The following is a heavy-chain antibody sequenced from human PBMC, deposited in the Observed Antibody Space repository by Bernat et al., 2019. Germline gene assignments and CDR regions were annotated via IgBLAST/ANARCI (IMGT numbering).Heavy chain of an antibody. CDR2: ISGSGGST. J-gene: IGHJ6*02. D-gene: IGHD1-26*01. Sequence: EVQLLESGGGLVQPGGSLRLSCAASGFTFSSYAMSWVRQAPRKGLEWVSAISGSGGSTYYADSVKGRFNISRDNTKNTLYLQMNSLGAEDTAVYYCAKSGGATSYYYYYGMDVWGQGTTVTVSS. CDR3: AKSGGATSYYYYYGMDV. CDR1: GFTFSSYA. V-gene: IGHV3-23*01.